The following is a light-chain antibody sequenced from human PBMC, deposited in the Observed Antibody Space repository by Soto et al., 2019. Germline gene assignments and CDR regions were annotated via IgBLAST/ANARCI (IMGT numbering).Light chain of an antibody. CDR1: SSDVGGYNF. Sequence: QSALTQPRSVSRSPGQSVTISCTGTSSDVGGYNFVSRYQQHPGKATKLMIYDVSKRPSGVPDRFSGSKSGNTASLTISGLQAEDEADYYCCSYAGSYTVFGGGTKLTVL. CDR3: CSYAGSYTV. CDR2: DVS. V-gene: IGLV2-11*01. J-gene: IGLJ2*01.